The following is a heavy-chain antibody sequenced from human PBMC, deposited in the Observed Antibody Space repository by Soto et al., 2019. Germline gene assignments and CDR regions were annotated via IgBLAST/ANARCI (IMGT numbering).Heavy chain of an antibody. CDR2: IYFDGITT. CDR1: GFTFNTHW. CDR3: ARGGAMGVDY. V-gene: IGHV3-74*01. D-gene: IGHD1-26*01. J-gene: IGHJ4*02. Sequence: HPGGSLRLSCTACGFTFNTHWMHWVRQAPGKGLVWVSRIYFDGITTNYADSLKGRLTVSRDNAKNTVYLHVNTLRDGDTAVYYCARGGAMGVDYWGQGTLGTVS.